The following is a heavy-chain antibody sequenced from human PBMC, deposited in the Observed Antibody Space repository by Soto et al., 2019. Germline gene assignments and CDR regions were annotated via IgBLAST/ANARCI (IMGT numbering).Heavy chain of an antibody. Sequence: PGQGLEWMGWLSAYNGNTNYAQKLQGRVTMTTDTSTSTAYMELRSLRSDDTALYYCARGNSSGWYFWVLWVQGTLVTVSS. V-gene: IGHV1-18*01. CDR2: LSAYNGNT. D-gene: IGHD6-19*01. J-gene: IGHJ4*02. CDR3: ARGNSSGWYFWVL.